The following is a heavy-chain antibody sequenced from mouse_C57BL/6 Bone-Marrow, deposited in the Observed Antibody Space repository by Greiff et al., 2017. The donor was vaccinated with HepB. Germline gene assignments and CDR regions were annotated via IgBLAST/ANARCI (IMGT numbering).Heavy chain of an antibody. D-gene: IGHD1-1*01. CDR3: AEGYYGSSYGYFDV. V-gene: IGHV2-5*01. CDR1: GFSLTSYG. J-gene: IGHJ1*03. CDR2: IWRGGST. Sequence: VQLQQSGPGLVQPSQSLSITCTVSGFSLTSYGVHWVRQSPGKGLEWLGVIWRGGSTDYNAAFMSRLSITKDNSKSQVFFKMNSLQADDTAIYYWAEGYYGSSYGYFDVWGTGTTVTVSS.